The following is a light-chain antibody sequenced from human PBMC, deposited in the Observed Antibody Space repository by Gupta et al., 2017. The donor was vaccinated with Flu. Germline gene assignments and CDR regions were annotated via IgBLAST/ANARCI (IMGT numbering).Light chain of an antibody. CDR3: AAWDDSLNGVL. J-gene: IGLJ3*02. CDR1: SSNIGSNG. Sequence: QSVLTQPPSVSGTPGQRVTISCSGSSSNIGSNGLNWYQQLPGTAPNLLIYSNNQRPAGVPDRVSGSESGTSASLAISGLQSEDEADYFCAAWDDSLNGVLFGGGTKLTVL. V-gene: IGLV1-44*01. CDR2: SNN.